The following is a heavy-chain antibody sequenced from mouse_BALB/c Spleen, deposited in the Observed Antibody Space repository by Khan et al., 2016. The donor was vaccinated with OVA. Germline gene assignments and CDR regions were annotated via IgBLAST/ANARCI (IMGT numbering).Heavy chain of an antibody. CDR2: ISSLAYTI. CDR3: ARGRAWFAY. J-gene: IGHJ3*01. CDR1: GFTFSDYG. Sequence: EVELVESGGGLVQPGGSRKLSCVASGFTFSDYGMAWVRQAPGKGPEWVAFISSLAYTIYYADTVTGRFTISRENAKNTLYLEMSSLRSEDTARYYCARGRAWFAYWGQGTLVTVSA. V-gene: IGHV5-15*02.